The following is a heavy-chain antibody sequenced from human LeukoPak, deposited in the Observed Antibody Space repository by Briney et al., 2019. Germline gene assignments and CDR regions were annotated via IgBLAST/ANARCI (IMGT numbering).Heavy chain of an antibody. Sequence: SETLSLTCTVSGYSISSGYYWGWIRQPPGKGLEWIGSIYHSGSTYYNPSLKSRVTISVDTSKNQFSLKLSSVTAADTAVYYCARWSKYYDYVWGSYRSCYFDYWGQGTLVTVSS. CDR2: IYHSGST. D-gene: IGHD3-16*02. J-gene: IGHJ4*02. CDR3: ARWSKYYDYVWGSYRSCYFDY. CDR1: GYSISSGYY. V-gene: IGHV4-38-2*02.